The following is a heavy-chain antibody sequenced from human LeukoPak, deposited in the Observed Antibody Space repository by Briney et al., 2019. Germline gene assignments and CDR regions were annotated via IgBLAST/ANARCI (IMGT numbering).Heavy chain of an antibody. J-gene: IGHJ4*02. CDR3: AIVGEAVDY. D-gene: IGHD4-17*01. V-gene: IGHV1-2*02. Sequence: ASVKVSCKASGYTFTGYNMHWVRQAPGQGREWMGWINPNSGGANYAQKFQGRVTMIRDTSISTAYMELSRLRSEDTALYYCAIVGEAVDYWGQGTLVTVSS. CDR1: GYTFTGYN. CDR2: INPNSGGA.